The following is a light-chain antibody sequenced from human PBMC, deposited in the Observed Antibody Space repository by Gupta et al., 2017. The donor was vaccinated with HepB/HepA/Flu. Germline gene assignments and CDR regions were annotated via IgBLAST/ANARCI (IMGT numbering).Light chain of an antibody. CDR2: DAS. J-gene: IGKJ3*01. CDR1: QSVSSS. Sequence: IVMKQSPVTLSVSPGERATLSCTASQSVSSSVAWYQQKPGQSPRLLIYDASTRVASIPDRFSGSGSGTEFTLTINSRQSADFAVYFCQQYYQWPSFTFGHGTTVNIK. V-gene: IGKV3-15*01. CDR3: QQYYQWPSFT.